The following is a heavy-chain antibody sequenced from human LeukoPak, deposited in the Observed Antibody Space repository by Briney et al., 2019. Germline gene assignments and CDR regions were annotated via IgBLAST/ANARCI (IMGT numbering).Heavy chain of an antibody. D-gene: IGHD3-10*01. Sequence: ASVKVSCKASGYTFTSYGISWVRQAPGQGLEWMGWISAYNGNTNYAQKLQGRVTMTTDTSTSTAYMELRSLRSDDTAVYYCARDLYYYGSGSSPNWFDPWGQGTLVTVSS. J-gene: IGHJ5*02. CDR2: ISAYNGNT. CDR3: ARDLYYYGSGSSPNWFDP. CDR1: GYTFTSYG. V-gene: IGHV1-18*01.